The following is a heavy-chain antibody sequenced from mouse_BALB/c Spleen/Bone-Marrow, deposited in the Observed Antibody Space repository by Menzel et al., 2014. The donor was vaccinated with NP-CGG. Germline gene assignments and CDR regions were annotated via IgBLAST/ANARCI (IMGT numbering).Heavy chain of an antibody. V-gene: IGHV4-1*02. J-gene: IGHJ2*01. D-gene: IGHD2-14*01. CDR2: INPDSSAI. Sequence: EVQGVESGGGLVQPGGSLKLSCAASGFDFSRYWMNWVRQAPGKGLEWIGEINPDSSAIIYTPSLKNNFIISRDNTNKTLYLQMSKVRSEDTALYYCARPYYRYLYFDYWGQGTTLTVSS. CDR3: ARPYYRYLYFDY. CDR1: GFDFSRYW.